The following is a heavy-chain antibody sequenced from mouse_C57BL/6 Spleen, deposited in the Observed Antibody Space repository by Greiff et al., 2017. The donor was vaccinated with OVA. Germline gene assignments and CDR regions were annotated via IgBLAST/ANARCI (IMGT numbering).Heavy chain of an antibody. D-gene: IGHD2-4*01. CDR1: GYTFTSYW. CDR2: IYPSDSET. V-gene: IGHV1-61*01. Sequence: QVQLQQPGAELVRPGSSVKLSCKASGYTFTSYWMDWVKQRPGQGLEWIGNIYPSDSETHYNQKLKDKATLTVDKSSSTAYMQLSSLTSEDSAVYYCARSYDYDGGRYCDYWGQGTTLTVSS. J-gene: IGHJ2*01. CDR3: ARSYDYDGGRYCDY.